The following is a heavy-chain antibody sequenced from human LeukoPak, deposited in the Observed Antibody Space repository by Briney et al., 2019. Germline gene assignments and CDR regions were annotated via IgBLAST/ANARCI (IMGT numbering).Heavy chain of an antibody. CDR3: ARVRSSSWYGGVGY. D-gene: IGHD6-13*01. CDR1: GFTFSSYG. CDR2: IRYDGSNK. V-gene: IGHV3-30*02. J-gene: IGHJ4*02. Sequence: GGSLRLSCAASGFTFSSYGMHWVRQAPGKGLEWVAFIRYDGSNKYYADSVKGRFTISRDNSKNTLYLQMNSLRAEDTAVYYCARVRSSSWYGGVGYWGQGTLVTVSS.